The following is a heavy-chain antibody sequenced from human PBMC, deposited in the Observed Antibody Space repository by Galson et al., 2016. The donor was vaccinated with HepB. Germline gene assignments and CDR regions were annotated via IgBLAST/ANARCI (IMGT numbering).Heavy chain of an antibody. D-gene: IGHD3-22*01. Sequence: SLRLSCAASGFTFTAYWMTWVRQAPGKGLEWVANINYDGSGKYYVDSAKGRFTISRDKAQNSVFLQMNNLRAEDTAIYYCEGYSDPFDIWGQGTMVTVSS. V-gene: IGHV3-7*03. CDR1: GFTFTAYW. J-gene: IGHJ3*02. CDR3: EGYSDPFDI. CDR2: INYDGSGK.